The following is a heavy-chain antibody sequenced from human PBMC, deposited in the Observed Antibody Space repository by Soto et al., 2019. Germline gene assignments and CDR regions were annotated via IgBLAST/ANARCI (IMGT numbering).Heavy chain of an antibody. CDR2: IKQDGSEK. Sequence: EVQLVESGGGLVQPGGSLRLSCAASGFTFSSYWMSWVRQAPGKGLEWVANIKQDGSEKYYVDSVKGRFTISRDNAKNTLYLQMNSLRAEDTAVYYCARDGVVTIYYYYGMDVWGQGTTVTVSS. CDR3: ARDGVVTIYYYYGMDV. J-gene: IGHJ6*02. D-gene: IGHD2-15*01. CDR1: GFTFSSYW. V-gene: IGHV3-7*01.